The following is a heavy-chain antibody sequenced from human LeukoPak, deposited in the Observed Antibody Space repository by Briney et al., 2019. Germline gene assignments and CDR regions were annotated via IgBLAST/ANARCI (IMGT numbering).Heavy chain of an antibody. CDR3: AREKDGHPGAFDI. CDR1: GFTFRSYS. J-gene: IGHJ3*02. D-gene: IGHD2-15*01. V-gene: IGHV3-21*01. CDR2: IDPSSTYI. Sequence: PGGSLRLSCAASGFTFRSYSMNWVRQAPGKGLEWVSAIDPSSTYIYYADSVKGRFTISRDNAKNSLYLQMNSQTAEDTAVYYCAREKDGHPGAFDIWGQGTMVTVSS.